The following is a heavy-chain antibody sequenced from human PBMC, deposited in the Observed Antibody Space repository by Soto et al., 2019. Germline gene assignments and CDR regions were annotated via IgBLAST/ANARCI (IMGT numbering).Heavy chain of an antibody. V-gene: IGHV4-31*03. J-gene: IGHJ5*02. CDR2: IYYSGST. CDR3: AGWSFWSGNSIDP. Sequence: SETLSLTCTVSGGSISSGGYYWSWIRQHPGKGLEWIGYIYYSGSTYYNPSLKSRVSISVDTSKNQFSLKLSSVTAADTAVYYCAGWSFWSGNSIDPWGQGTLVTVSS. D-gene: IGHD3-3*01. CDR1: GGSISSGGYY.